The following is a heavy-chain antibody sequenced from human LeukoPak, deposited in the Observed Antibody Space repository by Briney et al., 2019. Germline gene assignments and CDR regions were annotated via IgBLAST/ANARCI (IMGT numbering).Heavy chain of an antibody. CDR1: GYTFTGYY. CDR3: ARDPLTYYYDSSHAFDI. CDR2: ITPIFGTA. V-gene: IGHV1-69*13. J-gene: IGHJ3*02. Sequence: GASVKVSCKASGYTFTGYYMHWVRQAPGQGLEWMGGITPIFGTANYAQKFQGRVTITADESTSTAYMELSSLRSEDTAVYYCARDPLTYYYDSSHAFDIWGQGTMVTVSS. D-gene: IGHD3-22*01.